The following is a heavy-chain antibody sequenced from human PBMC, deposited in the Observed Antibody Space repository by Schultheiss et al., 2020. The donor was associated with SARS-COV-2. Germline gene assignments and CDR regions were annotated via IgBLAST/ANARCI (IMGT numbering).Heavy chain of an antibody. J-gene: IGHJ2*01. Sequence: SVKVSCKASGGTFSSYAISWVRQAPGQGLEWMGGIIPIFGTANYARKFQGRVTITADKSTSTAYMELSSLRSEDTAVYYCARDRYDFWSGYVSYWYFDLWGRGTLVTVSS. CDR1: GGTFSSYA. CDR3: ARDRYDFWSGYVSYWYFDL. CDR2: IIPIFGTA. D-gene: IGHD3-3*01. V-gene: IGHV1-69*06.